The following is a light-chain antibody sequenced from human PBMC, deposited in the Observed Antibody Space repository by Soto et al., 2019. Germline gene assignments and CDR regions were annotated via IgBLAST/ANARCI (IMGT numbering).Light chain of an antibody. V-gene: IGLV1-47*01. CDR2: RNN. CDR3: AAWDDSLSGRDWV. J-gene: IGLJ3*02. Sequence: QAVLTQPPSASGTPGQRVTISCSGSSSNIGSNYVYWYQQLPGTAPKLLIYRNNQRPSGVPDRFSGSKSGTSAPLAISGLRSEDEADYYCAAWDDSLSGRDWVFGGGTKVTVL. CDR1: SSNIGSNY.